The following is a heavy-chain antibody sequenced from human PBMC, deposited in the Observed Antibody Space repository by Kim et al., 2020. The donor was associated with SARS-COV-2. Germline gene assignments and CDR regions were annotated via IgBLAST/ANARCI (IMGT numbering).Heavy chain of an antibody. J-gene: IGHJ6*02. CDR1: GFTFSSYS. CDR3: ASMYYGSGSYYNWNYYGMDV. V-gene: IGHV3-48*04. D-gene: IGHD3-10*01. CDR2: ISSSSSTI. Sequence: GGSLRLSCAASGFTFSSYSMNWVRQAPGKGLEWVSYISSSSSTIYYADSVKGRFTISRDNAKNSLYLQMNSLRAEDTAVYYCASMYYGSGSYYNWNYYGMDVWGQGTTVTVSS.